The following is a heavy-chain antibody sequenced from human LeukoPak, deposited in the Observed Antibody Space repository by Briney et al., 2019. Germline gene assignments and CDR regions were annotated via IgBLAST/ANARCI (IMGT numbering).Heavy chain of an antibody. CDR3: AIDHKGSADAFDI. CDR1: GGTFSSYA. D-gene: IGHD1-26*01. J-gene: IGHJ3*02. CDR2: IIPIFGTA. Sequence: GASVKVSCKASGGTFSSYAINWVRQAPGQGLEWMGGIIPIFGTATYAQKFHGRVTITADESTSTAYMELSSLRSEDTAVYYCAIDHKGSADAFDIWGQGTMVTVSS. V-gene: IGHV1-69*13.